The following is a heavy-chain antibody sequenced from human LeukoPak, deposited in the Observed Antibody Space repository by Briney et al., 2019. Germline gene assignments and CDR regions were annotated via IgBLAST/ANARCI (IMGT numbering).Heavy chain of an antibody. V-gene: IGHV4-59*08. CDR3: ARRHGSGDWFDP. CDR1: GDSISSYY. J-gene: IGHJ5*02. Sequence: SETLSLTCTVSGDSISSYYWSWIRQPAGKGLDWIGYAYNSGTTNYNPSLKSRVTMSVDTSKNQFSLKLTSVTAADTAIYYCARRHGSGDWFDPWGQGTLVTVSS. D-gene: IGHD3-10*01. CDR2: AYNSGTT.